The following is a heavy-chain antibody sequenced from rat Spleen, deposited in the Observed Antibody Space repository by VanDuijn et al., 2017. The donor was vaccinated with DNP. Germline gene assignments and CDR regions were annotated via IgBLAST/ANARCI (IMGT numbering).Heavy chain of an antibody. CDR3: AKATNNWDWYFDF. CDR1: GFTFSDYG. V-gene: IGHV5-20*01. D-gene: IGHD1-10*01. CDR2: ISYDGYSA. Sequence: EVQLVESGGGLLQPGRSLKLSCAASGFTFSDYGMAWVLQAPTEGLEWIASISYDGYSAYYRDSVKGRFSISRDNAKSTLYLQMESLRSEDTATYYGAKATNNWDWYFDFWGPGTMVTVSS. J-gene: IGHJ1*01.